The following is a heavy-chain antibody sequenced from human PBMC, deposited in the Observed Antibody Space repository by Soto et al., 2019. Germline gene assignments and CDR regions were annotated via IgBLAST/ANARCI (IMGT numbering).Heavy chain of an antibody. CDR2: ISAYNGNT. CDR3: ARDSSGWYYS. CDR1: GYTFTSYG. D-gene: IGHD6-19*01. V-gene: IGHV1-18*01. J-gene: IGHJ4*02. Sequence: QVQLVQSGAEVKKPGASVKVSCKASGYTFTSYGITWVRQAPGQGLEWMGWISAYNGNTNYAQKLQGRVTMTTDTSTSTADTELSSWRTADTAMDYCARDSSGWYYSWGQGTLVTVSS.